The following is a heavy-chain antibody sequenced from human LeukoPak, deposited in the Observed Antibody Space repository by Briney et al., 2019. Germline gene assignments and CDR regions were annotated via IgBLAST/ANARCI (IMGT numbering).Heavy chain of an antibody. V-gene: IGHV3-7*04. D-gene: IGHD3-10*01. CDR2: IRHDGSNV. CDR3: ARDGSGTDFSLDQ. Sequence: PGGSLLLSCDASGFDIRDYYMSWVRQAPGKGLEWVGDIRHDGSNVYNVDLVRGRFTISRDIGKNSLFLQMNSLKDEDTAVYYCARDGSGTDFSLDQWGQRTLVTVSS. CDR1: GFDIRDYY. J-gene: IGHJ4*02.